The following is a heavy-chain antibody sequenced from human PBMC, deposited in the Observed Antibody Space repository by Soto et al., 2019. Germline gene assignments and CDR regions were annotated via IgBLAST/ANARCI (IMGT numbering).Heavy chain of an antibody. D-gene: IGHD2-2*02. CDR3: ARENLYTEAHWFDP. V-gene: IGHV4-31*03. Sequence: QVQLQESGPGLVKPSQTLSLTCTVSGGSISSGGYYWSWIRQHPGKGLEWIGYSYYSGSTYYNPSLKSRVTISVDTSKNQFSLKLSSVTAADTAVYYCARENLYTEAHWFDPWGQRTLVTVSS. J-gene: IGHJ5*02. CDR1: GGSISSGGYY. CDR2: SYYSGST.